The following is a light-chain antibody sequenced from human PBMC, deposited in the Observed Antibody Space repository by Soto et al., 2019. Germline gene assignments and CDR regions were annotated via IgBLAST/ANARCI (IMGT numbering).Light chain of an antibody. Sequence: QSVLTQPPSASGTPGQRVTISCSGSSSNIGSNYVFWYQHLPGTAPKLLIYRNNQRPSGVTDRFSGSKSGTSASLAISGLRSEDETDYYCAALDDSLSGVVFGGGTKLTVL. CDR2: RNN. CDR3: AALDDSLSGVV. V-gene: IGLV1-47*01. J-gene: IGLJ2*01. CDR1: SSNIGSNY.